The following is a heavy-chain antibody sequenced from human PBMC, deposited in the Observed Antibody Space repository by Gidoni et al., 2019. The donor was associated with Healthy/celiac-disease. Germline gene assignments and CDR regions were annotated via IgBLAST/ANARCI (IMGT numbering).Heavy chain of an antibody. CDR1: GFSLSTSGMC. CDR2: IDLDDDK. J-gene: IGHJ4*02. Sequence: QVTLRESGPALVKPTQTLTLTCTFSGFSLSTSGMCVSWIRQPPGKALEWLALIDLDDDKYYSTSLKTRLTISKDTSKNQVVLTMTNMDPVDTATYYCARIHRDYDILTGYTYYFDYWGQGTLVTVSS. V-gene: IGHV2-70*01. CDR3: ARIHRDYDILTGYTYYFDY. D-gene: IGHD3-9*01.